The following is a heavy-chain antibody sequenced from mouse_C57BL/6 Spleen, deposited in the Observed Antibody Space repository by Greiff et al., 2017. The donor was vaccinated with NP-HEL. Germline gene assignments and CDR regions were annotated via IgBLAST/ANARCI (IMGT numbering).Heavy chain of an antibody. J-gene: IGHJ1*03. D-gene: IGHD1-1*01. CDR1: GFNIKDYY. Sequence: EVQLQQSGAELVRPGASVKLSCTASGFNIKDYYMHWVKQRPEQGLEWIGRIDPEDGDTEYAQKFQGKAPMTADTSSNTAYLQLSSLTSEYTAVYYCTKSFSITTVVARYFDVWGTGTTVTVSS. V-gene: IGHV14-1*01. CDR3: TKSFSITTVVARYFDV. CDR2: IDPEDGDT.